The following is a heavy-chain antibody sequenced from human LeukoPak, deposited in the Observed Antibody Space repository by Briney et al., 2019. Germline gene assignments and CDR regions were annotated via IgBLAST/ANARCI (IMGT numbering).Heavy chain of an antibody. CDR3: ARHYNYDSGGDPFDF. D-gene: IGHD3-22*01. CDR1: GDPITSDY. CDR2: LSYSGDT. Sequence: SETLSLTCTVSGDPITSDYWSWIRQPPGKGLEWIGFLSYSGDTNYNPSLKSRVSMSLDTSKNQLSLKLSSVTAADTAVYYCARHYNYDSGGDPFDFWGQGTLVTVSS. J-gene: IGHJ4*02. V-gene: IGHV4-59*08.